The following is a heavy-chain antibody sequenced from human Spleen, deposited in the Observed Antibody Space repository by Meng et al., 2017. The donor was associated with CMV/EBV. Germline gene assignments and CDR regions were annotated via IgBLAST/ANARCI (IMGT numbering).Heavy chain of an antibody. J-gene: IGHJ4*02. D-gene: IGHD2-2*02. CDR3: AREGAGCSSVSCYTFDS. V-gene: IGHV4-4*02. CDR1: GGSISRSNW. Sequence: SETLSLTCAVPGGSISRSNWWSWVRQSPEKGLQWIGEINQSGNTNYNPSFKSRVTISVDTSKNQLSLKVKSMIAAVSAVYYCAREGAGCSSVSCYTFDSWSQGTLVTVSS. CDR2: INQSGNT.